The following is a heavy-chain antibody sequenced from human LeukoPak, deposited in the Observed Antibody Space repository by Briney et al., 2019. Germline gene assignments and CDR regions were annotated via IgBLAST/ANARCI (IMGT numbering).Heavy chain of an antibody. V-gene: IGHV4-31*03. CDR2: IYYSGST. CDR1: GGSISSGGYY. Sequence: SETLSLTCTVSGGSISSGGYYWSWIRQHPGKGLEWIGYIYYSGSTYYNPSLKSRVTISVDTSKNQFSLKLSSVTAADTAVYYYGRYDILTGYPYFDYWGQGTLVTVSS. J-gene: IGHJ4*02. CDR3: GRYDILTGYPYFDY. D-gene: IGHD3-9*01.